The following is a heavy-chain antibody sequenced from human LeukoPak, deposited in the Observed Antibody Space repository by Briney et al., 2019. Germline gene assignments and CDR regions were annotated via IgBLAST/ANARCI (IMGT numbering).Heavy chain of an antibody. V-gene: IGHV4-59*02. CDR1: GGSVSMYY. CDR2: IYYSVSN. D-gene: IGHD3-9*01. J-gene: IGHJ5*02. Sequence: SETLSLTCTVSGGSVSMYYWGWVRQPPGRRLEWVGYIYYSVSNNYNPSLKSGVTIPVDTSKNQFSLKLSSVTAADTAVYYCATLLYYDILTGDGGWFDLWGEGTLVTVSS. CDR3: ATLLYYDILTGDGGWFDL.